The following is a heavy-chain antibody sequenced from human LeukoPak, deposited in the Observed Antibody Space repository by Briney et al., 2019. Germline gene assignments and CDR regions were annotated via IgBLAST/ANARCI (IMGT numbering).Heavy chain of an antibody. CDR1: GYTFTSYG. J-gene: IGHJ4*02. V-gene: IGHV1-18*01. Sequence: ASVKVSCKASGYTFTSYGITWVRQAPGQGLEWMGWISAYNGNTKYAQKFQGRVTMTRDTSTSTVYMDLSSLRSEDTAVYYCARAAVVPAAMFDYWGQGTLVTVSS. D-gene: IGHD2-2*01. CDR2: ISAYNGNT. CDR3: ARAAVVPAAMFDY.